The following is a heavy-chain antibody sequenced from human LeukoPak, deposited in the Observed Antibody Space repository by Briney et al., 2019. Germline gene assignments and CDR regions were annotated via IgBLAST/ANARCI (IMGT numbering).Heavy chain of an antibody. D-gene: IGHD6-6*01. CDR2: IIPIFGTA. Sequence: GASVKVSCKASGGTFSSYAISWVRQAPGQGLEWMGGIIPIFGTANYAQKFQGRVTITADESTSTAYMELSSLRSEDTAVYYCARDRRAYSSSSGGAFDIWGQGTMVTVSS. CDR3: ARDRRAYSSSSGGAFDI. CDR1: GGTFSSYA. J-gene: IGHJ3*02. V-gene: IGHV1-69*13.